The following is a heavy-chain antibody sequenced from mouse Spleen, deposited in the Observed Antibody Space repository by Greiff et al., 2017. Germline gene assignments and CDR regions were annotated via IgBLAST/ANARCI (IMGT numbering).Heavy chain of an antibody. D-gene: IGHD2-4*01. CDR3: ARDPYDYDVDYYAMDY. CDR1: GYTFTNYW. CDR2: INPYNGGT. Sequence: EVQLQQSGAELVRPGTSVKISCKASGYTFTNYWLGWVKQRPGHGLEWIGVINPYNGGTSYNQKFKGKATLTVDKSSSTAYMELNSLTSEDSAVYYCARDPYDYDVDYYAMDYWGQGTSVTVSS. J-gene: IGHJ4*01. V-gene: IGHV1-19*01.